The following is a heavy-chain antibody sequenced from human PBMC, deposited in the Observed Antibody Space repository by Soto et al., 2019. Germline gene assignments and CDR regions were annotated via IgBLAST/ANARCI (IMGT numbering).Heavy chain of an antibody. V-gene: IGHV4-39*02. Sequence: SETLSLTCVVSGDSMTRGSYYWAWIRQPPGKGLEWIGSFYYTGSTNYNPSLKSRVTVSADTSNNHFSLRLTSVTAADTAVYYCARRRDVGNGYFTAPMDGWGKGTKVTV. CDR1: GDSMTRGSYY. D-gene: IGHD3-3*01. CDR3: ARRRDVGNGYFTAPMDG. J-gene: IGHJ6*03. CDR2: FYYTGST.